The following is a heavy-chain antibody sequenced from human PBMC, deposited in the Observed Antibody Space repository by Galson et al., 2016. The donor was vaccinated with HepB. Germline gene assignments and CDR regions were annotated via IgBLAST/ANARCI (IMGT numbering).Heavy chain of an antibody. CDR2: ISYDGNNK. Sequence: SLRLSCAASGFTFSSYAMYWVRQAPGKGLEWVAVISYDGNNKYFAGSVKGRFTISRENSYNTLYLQMRSLRPDDTAVYYGAKAVGGSSVSLPDYWGQGALVTVSS. V-gene: IGHV3-30-3*01. CDR1: GFTFSSYA. J-gene: IGHJ4*02. CDR3: AKAVGGSSVSLPDY. D-gene: IGHD1-26*01.